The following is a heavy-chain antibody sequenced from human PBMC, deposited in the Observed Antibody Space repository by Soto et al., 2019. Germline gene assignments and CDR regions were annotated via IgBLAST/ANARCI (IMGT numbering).Heavy chain of an antibody. Sequence: QLQLQESGPGLVKPSETLSLTCTVSGGSISSSSYYWGWIRQPPGKGLEWIGSIYYSGSTYYNPSLKCRVTISVDTSKNQCSLKVSSVTSADTAGYSCARLTGHRGSCLYYGGQGALGTVYS. CDR3: ARLTGHRGSCLYY. V-gene: IGHV4-39*01. J-gene: IGHJ4*02. CDR1: GGSISSSSYY. CDR2: IYYSGST. D-gene: IGHD1-26*01.